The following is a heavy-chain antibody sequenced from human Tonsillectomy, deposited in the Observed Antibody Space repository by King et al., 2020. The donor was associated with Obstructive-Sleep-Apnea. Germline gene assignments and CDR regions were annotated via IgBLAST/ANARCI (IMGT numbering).Heavy chain of an antibody. V-gene: IGHV3-23*04. J-gene: IGHJ5*02. CDR2: ISGSGCST. CDR3: AKPYYDFWSGYSESWFNL. Sequence: VQLVESGGGLVQPGGSLRLSCAASGFTFSNYAMYWVRQAPGKGLEWVSSISGSGCSTNYADSGKGRFTMSRDSSKNTLYLQMNSLRAEDTAVYYCAKPYYDFWSGYSESWFNLWGQGTLVAVSS. D-gene: IGHD3-3*01. CDR1: GFTFSNYA.